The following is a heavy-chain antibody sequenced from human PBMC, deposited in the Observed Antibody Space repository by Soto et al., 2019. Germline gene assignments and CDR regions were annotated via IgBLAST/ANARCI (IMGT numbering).Heavy chain of an antibody. D-gene: IGHD3-10*01. CDR3: AKVGEMAKQPSLYYFVY. Sequence: EVQLLESGGGLVQPGGSLRLSCAASGFTFSSYAMSWVRQAPGKGLEWVSAISGSGGSTYYADSVKGRFTISRDNSKNTLYLQMNSLRADDTAVYYCAKVGEMAKQPSLYYFVYWGQGTLVTVSS. V-gene: IGHV3-23*01. CDR2: ISGSGGST. CDR1: GFTFSSYA. J-gene: IGHJ4*02.